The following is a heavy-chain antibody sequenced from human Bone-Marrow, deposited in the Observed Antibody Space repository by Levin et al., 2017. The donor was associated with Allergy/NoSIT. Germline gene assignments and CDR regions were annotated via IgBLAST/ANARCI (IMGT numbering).Heavy chain of an antibody. CDR1: GFNFSTYS. CDR3: ARDRAVDHSGYDFDY. V-gene: IGHV3-21*06. CDR2: ISSRGNYM. J-gene: IGHJ4*02. Sequence: PGGSLRLSCAASGFNFSTYSMNWVRQAPGKGLEWVSSISSRGNYMYFADSVKGRFTISRDNTDNSLYLQMNTLRAEDTAVYYCARDRAVDHSGYDFDYWGQGALVTVSS. D-gene: IGHD5-12*01.